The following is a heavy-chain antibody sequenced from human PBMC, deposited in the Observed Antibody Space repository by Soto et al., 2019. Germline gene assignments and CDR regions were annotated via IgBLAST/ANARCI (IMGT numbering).Heavy chain of an antibody. CDR3: ARGCITIFACTWFDP. CDR2: MNPNSGNT. Sequence: GASVKVSCKASGYCFTSYDINWVRQATGQGLEWMGWMNPNSGNTGYAQKFQGRVTMTRNTSISTAYMELSSLRSEDTAVYYCARGCITIFACTWFDPWGQGTLVTVSS. D-gene: IGHD3-3*01. V-gene: IGHV1-8*01. J-gene: IGHJ5*02. CDR1: GYCFTSYD.